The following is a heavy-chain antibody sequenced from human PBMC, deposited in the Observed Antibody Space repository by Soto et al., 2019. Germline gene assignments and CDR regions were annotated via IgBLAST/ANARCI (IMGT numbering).Heavy chain of an antibody. V-gene: IGHV3-23*04. D-gene: IGHD3-22*01. CDR2: ISGSGGST. CDR1: GFTFSSYV. Sequence: VQLVESGGGLVKPGGSLRLSCTVSGFTFSSYVMSWVRQAPGKGLEWVSAISGSGGSTYYADSVKGRFTISRDNSKNTLYLQMNSLRAEDTAVYYCANLRDYYDSSGYYFDYWGQGTLVTVSS. CDR3: ANLRDYYDSSGYYFDY. J-gene: IGHJ4*02.